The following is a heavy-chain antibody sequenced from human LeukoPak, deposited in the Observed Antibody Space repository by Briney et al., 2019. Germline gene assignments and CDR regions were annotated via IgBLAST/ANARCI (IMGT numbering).Heavy chain of an antibody. D-gene: IGHD2-15*01. CDR1: GFTFSSYW. Sequence: GGTLRLSCAVSGFTFSSYWMTWVRQAPGKGLEWVANIKQDGSEKYYVDSMKGRFTISRDNAENSLYLQMNSLRAEDTAVYYCARGRYCSGGSCQRLDYWGQGTLVTVSS. J-gene: IGHJ4*02. CDR2: IKQDGSEK. CDR3: ARGRYCSGGSCQRLDY. V-gene: IGHV3-7*01.